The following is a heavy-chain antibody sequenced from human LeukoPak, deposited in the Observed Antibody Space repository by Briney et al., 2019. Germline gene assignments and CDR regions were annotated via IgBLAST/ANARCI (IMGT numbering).Heavy chain of an antibody. D-gene: IGHD3-22*01. Sequence: GASVKVSCKASGYTFTGYYMHWVRQAPGQGLERMGWISAYNGNTNYAQKLQGRVTMTTDTSTSTAYMELRSLRSDDTAVYYCARSPRPYDSSGYYLAPWFDPWGQGTLVTVSS. CDR2: ISAYNGNT. J-gene: IGHJ5*02. V-gene: IGHV1-18*04. CDR3: ARSPRPYDSSGYYLAPWFDP. CDR1: GYTFTGYY.